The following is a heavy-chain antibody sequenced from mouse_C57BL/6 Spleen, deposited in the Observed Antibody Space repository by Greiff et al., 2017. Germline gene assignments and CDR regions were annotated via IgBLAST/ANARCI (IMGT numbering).Heavy chain of an antibody. CDR3: ARFGSSPYCAMDF. V-gene: IGHV1-75*01. CDR2: IFPGSGST. CDR1: GYTFTDYY. Sequence: VQVVESGPELVKPGASVKISCKASGYTFTDYYINWVKQGPGQGLEWIGWIFPGSGSTYYNEKFKGKATLTVDKSSSTAYMLLSSLTSEDSAVYFCARFGSSPYCAMDFWGQGTSVTVSS. J-gene: IGHJ4*01. D-gene: IGHD1-1*01.